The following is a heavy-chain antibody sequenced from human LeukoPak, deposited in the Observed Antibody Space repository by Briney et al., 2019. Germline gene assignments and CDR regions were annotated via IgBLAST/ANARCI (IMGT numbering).Heavy chain of an antibody. CDR1: GFKFYSYA. CDR3: ARSPGPAVVAFEN. CDR2: ISFDGSEK. Sequence: GGSLRLSCAASGFKFYSYALHWVRQAPGKGLEWVASISFDGSEKYYRDSVKGRFTISRGNSKNTVSLQMNSLRPEDTAVYYCARSPGPAVVAFENWGQGAPVTVSS. V-gene: IGHV3-30*04. D-gene: IGHD2-2*01. J-gene: IGHJ4*02.